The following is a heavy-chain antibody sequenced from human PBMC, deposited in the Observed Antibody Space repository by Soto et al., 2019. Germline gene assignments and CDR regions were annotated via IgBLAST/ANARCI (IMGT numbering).Heavy chain of an antibody. CDR3: AKTLRYFDWSD. J-gene: IGHJ4*02. CDR1: GFTFSSYA. Sequence: PGGSLRLSCVASGFTFSSYAMSWVRQAPGKGLEWVSTISGSGGSTDYADSVKGRFTISRDNSKNTVYLQMNSLRAEDTAVYYCAKTLRYFDWSDWGQGTLVTVSS. V-gene: IGHV3-23*01. D-gene: IGHD3-9*01. CDR2: ISGSGGST.